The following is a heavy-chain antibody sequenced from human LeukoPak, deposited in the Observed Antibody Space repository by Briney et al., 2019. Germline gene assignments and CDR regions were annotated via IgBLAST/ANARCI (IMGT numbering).Heavy chain of an antibody. D-gene: IGHD6-13*01. J-gene: IGHJ4*02. CDR3: ARDRSISAAGDSY. V-gene: IGHV3-74*01. CDR2: VNRDGSST. Sequence: PGGTLRLSCAASGFTFSDYWMHWVRQAPGKGLVWVSRVNRDGSSTSYADSLKGRFTISRDNAQNTLSLQMNSLTDEDTAVYYCARDRSISAAGDSYWGQGTLVTVSA. CDR1: GFTFSDYW.